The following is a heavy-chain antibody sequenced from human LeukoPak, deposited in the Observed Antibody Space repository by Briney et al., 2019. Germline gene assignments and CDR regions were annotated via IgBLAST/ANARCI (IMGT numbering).Heavy chain of an antibody. CDR3: ARTAPDSDFDY. CDR2: IYPGDSDT. Sequence: GESLKISCKGSGYSFTSYWIGWVRQRPRKGLEWMGIIYPGDSDTRYSPSFQGQVTISADKSISTAYLQWSSLKASDTAMYYCARTAPDSDFDYWGQGTLVTVSS. CDR1: GYSFTSYW. V-gene: IGHV5-51*01. D-gene: IGHD5-18*01. J-gene: IGHJ4*02.